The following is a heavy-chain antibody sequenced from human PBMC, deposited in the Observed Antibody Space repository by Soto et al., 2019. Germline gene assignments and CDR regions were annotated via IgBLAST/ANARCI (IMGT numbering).Heavy chain of an antibody. Sequence: QVQLVESGVGVVQPGRSLRLSCAASGFTFSSYGMHWVRQAPGKGLEWVAVIWYDGSNKDYADSVKGRFTISRDNSKNTLYLQMNSLRAEDTAVYYCARPTYSSSWDGVYFDYWGQGTLVTVSS. J-gene: IGHJ4*02. CDR1: GFTFSSYG. CDR3: ARPTYSSSWDGVYFDY. V-gene: IGHV3-33*01. D-gene: IGHD6-13*01. CDR2: IWYDGSNK.